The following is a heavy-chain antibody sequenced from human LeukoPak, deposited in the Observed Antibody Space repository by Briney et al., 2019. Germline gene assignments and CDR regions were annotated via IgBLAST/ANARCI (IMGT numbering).Heavy chain of an antibody. V-gene: IGHV3-64*01. CDR2: ISSNGGST. CDR1: GFTFSSYA. CDR3: ASQATGFDY. J-gene: IGHJ4*02. Sequence: QPGGSLRLSCAASGFTFSSYAMHWVRQAPWKGLEYVSAISSNGGSTYYANSVKGRFTISRDNSKNTLYLQMGSLRAEDMAVYYCASQATGFDYWGQGTLVTVSS. D-gene: IGHD3-10*01.